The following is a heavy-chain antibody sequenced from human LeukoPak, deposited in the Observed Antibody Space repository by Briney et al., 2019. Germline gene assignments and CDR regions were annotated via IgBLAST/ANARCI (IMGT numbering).Heavy chain of an antibody. D-gene: IGHD1-26*01. J-gene: IGHJ4*02. CDR1: GGSISSGGYY. Sequence: PSETLSLTCTVSGGSISSGGYYWSWIRQHPGKGLEWIGYIYYSGSTYYNPSLKSRVTISVDTSKNQFSLKLSSVTAADTVVYYCARDPGGSSPYDYWGQGTLVTVSS. V-gene: IGHV4-31*03. CDR3: ARDPGGSSPYDY. CDR2: IYYSGST.